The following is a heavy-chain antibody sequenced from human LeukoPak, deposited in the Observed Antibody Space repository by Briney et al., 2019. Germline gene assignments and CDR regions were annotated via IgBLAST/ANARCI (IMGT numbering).Heavy chain of an antibody. D-gene: IGHD2-2*01. CDR1: GFTFDNYG. CDR3: ARAALGYCSSTSCYGDY. CDR2: INWNGGST. J-gene: IGHJ4*02. Sequence: GGSLRLSCAASGFTFDNYGMSWVRHAPGKGLEWVSGINWNGGSTSYADSVKGRFTISRDNAKNSLYLQMNSLRAEDTALYYCARAALGYCSSTSCYGDYWGQGTLVTVSS. V-gene: IGHV3-20*04.